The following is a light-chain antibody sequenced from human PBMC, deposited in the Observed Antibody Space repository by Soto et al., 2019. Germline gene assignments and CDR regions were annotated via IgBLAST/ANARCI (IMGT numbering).Light chain of an antibody. J-gene: IGLJ1*01. CDR1: SIDFGGYNY. Sequence: QSVLTQPASVSGSPGQSITISCTLTSIDFGGYNYVSWYQQHPGKAPKLMIYEVSNRPSGVSNRFSGSKSGNTASLTISGLQAEDEADYYCSSYTSSSTPYVFGTGTKVTVL. V-gene: IGLV2-14*01. CDR2: EVS. CDR3: SSYTSSSTPYV.